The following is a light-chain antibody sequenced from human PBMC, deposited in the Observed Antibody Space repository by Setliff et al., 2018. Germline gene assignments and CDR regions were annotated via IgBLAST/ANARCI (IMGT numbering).Light chain of an antibody. V-gene: IGLV1-44*01. J-gene: IGLJ2*01. Sequence: QSALTQPPSASGTPGQRVTISCSGSSSDIGTNAVNWYQQFPGTAPKLLIYTNYRRPSGVPDRFSGSRSGTSASLAISGLQSEDEADYYCAAWADSVNGPVFGGGTKVTVL. CDR1: SSDIGTNA. CDR3: AAWADSVNGPV. CDR2: TNY.